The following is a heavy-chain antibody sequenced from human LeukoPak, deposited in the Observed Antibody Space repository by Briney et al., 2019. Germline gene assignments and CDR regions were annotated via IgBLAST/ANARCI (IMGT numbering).Heavy chain of an antibody. V-gene: IGHV6-1*01. CDR1: GDSVSSNSVT. CDR2: TNYRCTWYH. Sequence: SQTLSLTCAISGDSVSSNSVTWNWIRQSPSRGLEWLGRTNYRCTWYHDYAVSVRGRITVNPDTTKNQFSLHLNSLTPEDTAVYYCARRLTQYDCFDPWGQGILVTVSS. J-gene: IGHJ5*02. D-gene: IGHD2-2*01. CDR3: ARRLTQYDCFDP.